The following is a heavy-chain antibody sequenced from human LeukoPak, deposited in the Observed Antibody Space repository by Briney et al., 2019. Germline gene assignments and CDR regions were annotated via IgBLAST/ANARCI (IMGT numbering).Heavy chain of an antibody. CDR3: AKDSQPGVAAAVDY. CDR2: ISYDGSNK. CDR1: GFTFGSYG. V-gene: IGHV3-30*18. D-gene: IGHD6-13*01. Sequence: GRSLRLSCAASGFTFGSYGMHWVRQAPGKGLEWVAVISYDGSNKYYADSVKGRFTISRDNSKNTLYLQMNSLRAEDTAVYYCAKDSQPGVAAAVDYWGQGTLVTVSS. J-gene: IGHJ4*02.